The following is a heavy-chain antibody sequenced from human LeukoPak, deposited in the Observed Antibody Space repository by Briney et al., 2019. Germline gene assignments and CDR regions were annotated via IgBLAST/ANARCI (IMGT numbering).Heavy chain of an antibody. Sequence: GESLKISCKGSGYSFTSYWIGWVRQMPGKGLEWMGIIYPADSDTRYSPSFQGQATISADKSISTAYLQWSSLKASNTAMYYCPRPSGNFSDYWGQETLVTVSS. CDR2: IYPADSDT. V-gene: IGHV5-51*01. D-gene: IGHD4-23*01. CDR3: PRPSGNFSDY. J-gene: IGHJ4*02. CDR1: GYSFTSYW.